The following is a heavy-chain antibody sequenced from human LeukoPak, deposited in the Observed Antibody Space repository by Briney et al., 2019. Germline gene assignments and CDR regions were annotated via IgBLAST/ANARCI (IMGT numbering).Heavy chain of an antibody. D-gene: IGHD6-19*01. CDR2: IIPIFGTA. CDR3: ARDFIAVAGMGGRGYYYYYMDV. V-gene: IGHV1-69*13. CDR1: GGTFSSYA. Sequence: GASVTVSCKASGGTFSSYAISWVRQAPGQGLEWMGGIIPIFGTANYAQKFQGRVTITADESTSTAYMELSSLRSEDTAVYYCARDFIAVAGMGGRGYYYYYMDVWGKGTTVTISS. J-gene: IGHJ6*03.